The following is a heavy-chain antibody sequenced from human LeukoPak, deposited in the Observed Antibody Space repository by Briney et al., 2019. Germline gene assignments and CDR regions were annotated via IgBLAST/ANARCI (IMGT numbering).Heavy chain of an antibody. Sequence: PSETLSLTCTVSGGSITSGSFYWSWIRQPAGKGLEWIGRVYTRGNTNYHPSLKSRLSISLDTSKNQFSLKLRSVTAADTAMYYCARGDGDYEGSDSWGQGTLVTVSS. CDR3: ARGDGDYEGSDS. CDR2: VYTRGNT. V-gene: IGHV4-61*02. CDR1: GGSITSGSFY. J-gene: IGHJ4*02. D-gene: IGHD5-24*01.